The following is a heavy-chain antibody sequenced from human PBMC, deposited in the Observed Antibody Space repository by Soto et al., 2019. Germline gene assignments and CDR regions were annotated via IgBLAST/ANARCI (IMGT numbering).Heavy chain of an antibody. D-gene: IGHD3-22*01. CDR2: ISYDGSNK. Sequence: GGSLRLSCAASGFIFSSYAIHWVRQTPGKGLEWVAVISYDGSNKYYADSVKGRFTISRDNSKNTLYLQMNSLRAEDTAVYYCAKDRPTTYYYDSSGYYPGYWGQGTLVTVSP. V-gene: IGHV3-30*04. J-gene: IGHJ4*02. CDR1: GFIFSSYA. CDR3: AKDRPTTYYYDSSGYYPGY.